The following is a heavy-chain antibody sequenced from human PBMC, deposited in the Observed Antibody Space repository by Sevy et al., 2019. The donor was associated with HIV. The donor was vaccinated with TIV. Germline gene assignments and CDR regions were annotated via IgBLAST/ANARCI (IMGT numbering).Heavy chain of an antibody. V-gene: IGHV4-31*03. D-gene: IGHD3-22*01. J-gene: IGHJ4*02. CDR1: GGSISSGGYY. CDR2: IYYSGTV. CDR3: ARVGGSPRKYYYDTSGYFFDY. Sequence: SETLSLTCTVSGGSISSGGYYWSWIRQHPGKGLEWIGYIYYSGTVYYNPSLKSRVGISVDPSKNQFSLNLSSVTAADTAVYYCARVGGSPRKYYYDTSGYFFDYWGLGTLVTVSS.